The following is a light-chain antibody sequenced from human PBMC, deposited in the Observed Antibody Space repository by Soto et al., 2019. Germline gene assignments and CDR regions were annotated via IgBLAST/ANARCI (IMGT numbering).Light chain of an antibody. CDR3: QQYDSVLGP. CDR2: DAS. V-gene: IGKV1-5*01. J-gene: IGKJ1*01. Sequence: DIQMTQSPSPLSASVGDRVTITCRASQSISHWLAWYQQKPGKAPKFLIYDASSLESGVPSRFSGSGSGTEFTLTISSLQPDDFATYYGQQYDSVLGPFGPGTKVDIK. CDR1: QSISHW.